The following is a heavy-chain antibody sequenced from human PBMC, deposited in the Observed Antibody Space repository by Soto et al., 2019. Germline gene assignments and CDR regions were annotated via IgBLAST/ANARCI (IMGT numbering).Heavy chain of an antibody. CDR2: ISGSGGST. CDR1: GFTFSIYA. Sequence: EVQLLESGGGLVQPGGSLRLSCAASGFTFSIYAMNWVRQAPGKGLEWVSVISGSGGSTYYADSVKGRFTISRDNSKTTLYLQMNSLRAEDTAVYYCARRTVGWDFELWGRGTLVTVSS. J-gene: IGHJ2*01. CDR3: ARRTVGWDFEL. D-gene: IGHD4-17*01. V-gene: IGHV3-23*01.